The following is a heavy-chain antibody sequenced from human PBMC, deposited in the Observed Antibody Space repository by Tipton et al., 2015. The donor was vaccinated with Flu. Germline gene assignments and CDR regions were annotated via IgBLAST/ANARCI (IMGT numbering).Heavy chain of an antibody. D-gene: IGHD2-21*01. Sequence: TLSLTCSVSDGSISGFYWSWIRQPAGKGLEWIGRIYTTGTTKYNPSLKSRLTMSVDTSKNQFSLKLSSVTAADTAVYYCARVKYSGDGFDIWGRGTLVTVS. CDR3: ARVKYSGDGFDI. CDR2: IYTTGTT. J-gene: IGHJ3*02. V-gene: IGHV4-4*07. CDR1: DGSISGFY.